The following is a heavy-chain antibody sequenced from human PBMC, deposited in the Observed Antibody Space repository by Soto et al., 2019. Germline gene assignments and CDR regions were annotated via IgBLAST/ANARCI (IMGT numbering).Heavy chain of an antibody. D-gene: IGHD2-2*01. Sequence: ASVKVSCKATGYTFTSYGISWVRQAPGQGLEWMGWISAYNGNTNYAQKLQGRVTMTTDTSTSTAYMELRSLRSDDTAVYYCARVDLVVPAEDYWGQGTLVTVSS. V-gene: IGHV1-18*01. CDR3: ARVDLVVPAEDY. J-gene: IGHJ4*02. CDR1: GYTFTSYG. CDR2: ISAYNGNT.